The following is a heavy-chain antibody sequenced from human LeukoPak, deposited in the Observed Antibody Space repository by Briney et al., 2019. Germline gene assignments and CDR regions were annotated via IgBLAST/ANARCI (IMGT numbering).Heavy chain of an antibody. CDR1: GGSISSYY. D-gene: IGHD6-13*01. CDR2: IYTSGST. J-gene: IGHJ4*02. CDR3: ARGHLSSVGYSSSWSPFDY. V-gene: IGHV4-4*07. Sequence: SETLSLTCTVSGGSISSYYWSWIRQPAGKGLEWIGRIYTSGSTNYNPSLKSRVTISLDTSKNQFSLKLSSVTAADTAVYYCARGHLSSVGYSSSWSPFDYWGQGTLVTVSS.